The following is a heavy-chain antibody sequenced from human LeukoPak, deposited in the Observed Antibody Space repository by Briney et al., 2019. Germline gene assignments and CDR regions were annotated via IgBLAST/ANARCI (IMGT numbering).Heavy chain of an antibody. J-gene: IGHJ4*02. Sequence: GGSLRLSCTASGFTFGDYAMSWFRQAPGKGLEWVGFIRSKAYGGTTEYAASVKGRFTISRDDSKSIAYLQMNSLKTEDTAVYYCTREAETAMVQSPFDYWGQGTLVTVSS. D-gene: IGHD5-18*01. V-gene: IGHV3-49*03. CDR2: IRSKAYGGTT. CDR1: GFTFGDYA. CDR3: TREAETAMVQSPFDY.